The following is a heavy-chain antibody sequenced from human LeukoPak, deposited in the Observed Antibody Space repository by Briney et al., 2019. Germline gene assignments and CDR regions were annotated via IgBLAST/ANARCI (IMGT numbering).Heavy chain of an antibody. Sequence: ASVKVSCKASGYTFRSYGISWVRQAPGQGLVWMGWISAYNGNIIYAQKLQGRVTMTTDTYTSTAYMELRSLRSDDTAVYYCAGSLYSYGSDYWGQGTLVTVSS. CDR2: ISAYNGNI. CDR3: AGSLYSYGSDY. CDR1: GYTFRSYG. D-gene: IGHD5-18*01. V-gene: IGHV1-18*01. J-gene: IGHJ4*02.